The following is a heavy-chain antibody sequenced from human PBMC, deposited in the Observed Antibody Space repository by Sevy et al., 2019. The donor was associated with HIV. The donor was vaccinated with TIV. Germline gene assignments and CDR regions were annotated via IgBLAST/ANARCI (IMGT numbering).Heavy chain of an antibody. J-gene: IGHJ4*02. D-gene: IGHD4-17*01. V-gene: IGHV3-30*18. CDR1: GFTFSSYG. CDR2: ISYDGSNK. Sequence: GGSLRLSCAASGFTFSSYGMHWVRQAPGKGLEWVAVISYDGSNKYYADSVKGRFTISRDNSKNTMYLQMNSLRAEDTAVYYCAKDQLKDYVFDYWGQGTLVTVSS. CDR3: AKDQLKDYVFDY.